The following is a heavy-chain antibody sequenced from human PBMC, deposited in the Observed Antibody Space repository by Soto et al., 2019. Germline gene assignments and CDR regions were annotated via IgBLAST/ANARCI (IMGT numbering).Heavy chain of an antibody. CDR3: AKGSQQLVRRAWFDP. CDR2: IYHDGTT. V-gene: IGHV3-53*01. D-gene: IGHD6-13*01. J-gene: IGHJ5*02. Sequence: PGGSLRLSCVVSGFTVSSNHVTWVRRPTGKGLQWVSAIYHDGTTYYADSVKGRFTISRDNSKNTLYLQMNSLRAEDTAVYYCAKGSQQLVRRAWFDPWGQGTLVTVSS. CDR1: GFTVSSNH.